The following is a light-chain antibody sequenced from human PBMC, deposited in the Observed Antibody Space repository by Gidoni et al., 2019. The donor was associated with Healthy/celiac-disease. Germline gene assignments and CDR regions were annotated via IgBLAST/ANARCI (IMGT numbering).Light chain of an antibody. CDR2: GAS. J-gene: IGKJ2*01. CDR1: QRVSSN. CDR3: HQYNNWPPYT. Sequence: DIVMTKSPATLAVYPGERATLSCRASQRVSSNLALYQPKPGQTPRLLIYGASTRSTGIPARFSGSGSATEFSLTISSLQSEDFAVYSCHQYNNWPPYTFGQGTKLEIK. V-gene: IGKV3-15*01.